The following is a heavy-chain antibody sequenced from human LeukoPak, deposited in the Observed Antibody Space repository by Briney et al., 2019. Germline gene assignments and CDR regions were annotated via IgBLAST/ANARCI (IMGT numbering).Heavy chain of an antibody. V-gene: IGHV4-59*01. Sequence: SETLSLTCTVSGGSISSYYWSWIRQPPGKGLEWIGYIYYSGSTNYNPSLKSRVTISVDTSKNQFSLKLSSVTAADTAVYYCARVGGVVAATPSWFDPWGQGTLVTVSS. CDR2: IYYSGST. CDR3: ARVGGVVAATPSWFDP. CDR1: GGSISSYY. D-gene: IGHD2-15*01. J-gene: IGHJ5*02.